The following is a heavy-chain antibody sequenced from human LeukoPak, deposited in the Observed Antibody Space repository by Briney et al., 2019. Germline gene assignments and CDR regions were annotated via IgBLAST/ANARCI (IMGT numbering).Heavy chain of an antibody. V-gene: IGHV5-51*01. J-gene: IGHJ4*02. Sequence: GESLKISCKGSGYSFTTNWIGWVRQMPGKGLEWMGIIYPSDSDTRYSPSFQGQVTISADKSITTAYLQWSSLKASDTAMYYCARHYGRRLDYWGQGTLVTVSS. D-gene: IGHD3-16*01. CDR2: IYPSDSDT. CDR1: GYSFTTNW. CDR3: ARHYGRRLDY.